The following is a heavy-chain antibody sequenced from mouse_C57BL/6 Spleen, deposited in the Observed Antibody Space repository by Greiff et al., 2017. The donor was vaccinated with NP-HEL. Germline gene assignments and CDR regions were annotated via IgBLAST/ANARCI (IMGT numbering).Heavy chain of an antibody. CDR3: ARTYYGSSPHWYFDV. J-gene: IGHJ1*03. Sequence: EVKLMESGPELVKPGASVKISCKASGYSFTGYYMHWVKQSHGNILDWIGYIYPYNGVSSYNQKFKGKATLTVDKSSSTAYMELRSLTSEDSAVYYCARTYYGSSPHWYFDVWGTGTTVTVSS. CDR2: IYPYNGVS. D-gene: IGHD1-1*01. CDR1: GYSFTGYY. V-gene: IGHV1-31*01.